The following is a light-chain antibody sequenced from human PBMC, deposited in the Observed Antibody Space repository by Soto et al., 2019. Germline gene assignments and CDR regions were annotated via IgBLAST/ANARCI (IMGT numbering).Light chain of an antibody. V-gene: IGKV3-20*01. CDR3: QQYSTLPHA. CDR2: GIA. CDR1: QSVSNSY. J-gene: IGKJ2*01. Sequence: ESVLTQSPGTLSLSPGERATLSCRVSQSVSNSYFAWYQQKPGQAPRLLIYGIASRATGIPDRFSGSGSGTDFTLTISRLEPEDFVVYYCQQYSTLPHAFGQGTKLEVK.